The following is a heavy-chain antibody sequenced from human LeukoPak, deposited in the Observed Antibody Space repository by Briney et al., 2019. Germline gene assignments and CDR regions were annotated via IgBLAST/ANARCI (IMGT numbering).Heavy chain of an antibody. Sequence: SQTLSLTCTVSGGSISSGVYYWTWIRQPAGTGLEWIGRIYSSGSTNYHPSLKGRVSILADTSKNQFPLKLTSVTAADTAVYYCVREAVPDALNIWGQGTMVTVSS. V-gene: IGHV4-61*02. J-gene: IGHJ3*02. CDR3: VREAVPDALNI. CDR2: IYSSGST. CDR1: GGSISSGVYY.